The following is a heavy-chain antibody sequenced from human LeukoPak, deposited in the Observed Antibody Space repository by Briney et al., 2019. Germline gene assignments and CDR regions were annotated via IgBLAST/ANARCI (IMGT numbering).Heavy chain of an antibody. CDR1: GDSIRNYY. Sequence: SETLSLTCTVSGDSIRNYYWNWIRQPPGKGLEWITYIYYSGSTNYNPSLKSRVTISVDTSRNQISLKLNSVTAADTAVYYCARDPLGGYWFGPWGQGTLVTVSS. CDR3: ARDPLGGYWFGP. CDR2: IYYSGST. D-gene: IGHD5-12*01. V-gene: IGHV4-59*01. J-gene: IGHJ5*02.